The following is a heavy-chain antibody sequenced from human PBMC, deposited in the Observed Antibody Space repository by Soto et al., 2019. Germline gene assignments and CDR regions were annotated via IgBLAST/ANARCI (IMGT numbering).Heavy chain of an antibody. J-gene: IGHJ6*02. CDR2: ISPDNGNT. V-gene: IGHV1-18*01. D-gene: IGHD5-12*01. CDR1: GYTFTIYG. CDR3: ARALGYRGYAGRDV. Sequence: QVQLVQSGGEVKKPGASVKVSCKASGYTFTIYGINWVRQAPGQGLEWMGWISPDNGNTNYAQKLQGRVTMTTDTSTSTAYMELRSLRSDDTAVYYGARALGYRGYAGRDVWGQWTTVTVSS.